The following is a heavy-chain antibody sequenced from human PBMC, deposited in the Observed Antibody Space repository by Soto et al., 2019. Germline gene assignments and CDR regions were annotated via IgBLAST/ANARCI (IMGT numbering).Heavy chain of an antibody. CDR2: ISYDGSNK. CDR1: GFTFSSYA. V-gene: IGHV3-30-3*01. D-gene: IGHD5-18*01. J-gene: IGHJ2*01. CDR3: ARDPLWGTAMVLWYFDL. Sequence: QVQLVESGGGVVQPGRSLRLSCAASGFTFSSYAMHWVRQAPGKGLEWVAVISYDGSNKYYADSVKGRFTISRDNSLNQXYLQMNGLRAEDTAVYYCARDPLWGTAMVLWYFDLWGRGTLVTVSS.